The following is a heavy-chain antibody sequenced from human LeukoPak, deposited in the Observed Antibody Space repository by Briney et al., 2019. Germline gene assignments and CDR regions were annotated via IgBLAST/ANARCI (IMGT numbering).Heavy chain of an antibody. J-gene: IGHJ5*01. V-gene: IGHV4-34*01. CDR3: ARAPSRYDVLTGYYEGWFDS. D-gene: IGHD3-9*01. CDR1: GGSFSGYY. Sequence: TPSETLSLTCAVYGGSFSGYYWSWIRQPPGKGLEWIGEINHSGSSNYNPSLKSRVTISVETSKNQFSLKLSSVTAADMAVYYCARAPSRYDVLTGYYEGWFDSWGQGTLVTVSS. CDR2: INHSGSS.